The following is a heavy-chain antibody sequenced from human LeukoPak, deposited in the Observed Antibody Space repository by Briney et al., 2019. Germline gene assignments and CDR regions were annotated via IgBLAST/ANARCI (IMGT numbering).Heavy chain of an antibody. J-gene: IGHJ6*02. Sequence: GGSLRLSCAASGFTFSNYGMHWVRQAPGKGLEWVALIWYDGSTKYYADSVKGRFTISRDNSKNTLYLQMNSLRAEDTAVYYCASNTGYSYGYGDYYGMDVWGQGTTVTVSS. CDR1: GFTFSNYG. V-gene: IGHV3-30*02. CDR3: ASNTGYSYGYGDYYGMDV. CDR2: IWYDGSTK. D-gene: IGHD5-18*01.